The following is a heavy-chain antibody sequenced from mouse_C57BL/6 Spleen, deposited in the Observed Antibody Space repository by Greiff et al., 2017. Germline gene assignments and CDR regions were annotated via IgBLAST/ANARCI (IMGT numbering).Heavy chain of an antibody. J-gene: IGHJ2*01. V-gene: IGHV5-16*01. D-gene: IGHD3-3*01. Sequence: EVKVVESEGGLVQPGSSMKLSCTASGFTFSDYYMAWVRQVPEKGLEWVANINYDGSSTYYLDSLKSRFIISRDNAKNILYLQMSSLKSEDTATYYCARDRDVGYFDYWGQGTTLTVSS. CDR2: INYDGSST. CDR3: ARDRDVGYFDY. CDR1: GFTFSDYY.